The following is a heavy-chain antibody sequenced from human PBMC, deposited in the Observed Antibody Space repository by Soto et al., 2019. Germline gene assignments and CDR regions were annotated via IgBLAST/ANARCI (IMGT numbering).Heavy chain of an antibody. CDR2: TFHRGTS. Sequence: SETLSLTCTVSGYSISSGFYWAWIRQPPGKGLEWIGSTFHRGTSYYNPSLQSRVTISVDTSKNQFSLRLTSVTAADTTVYYCARGNGYHASSGDFNSWGQGALVIVSS. D-gene: IGHD3-22*01. J-gene: IGHJ4*02. CDR1: GYSISSGFY. CDR3: ARGNGYHASSGDFNS. V-gene: IGHV4-38-2*02.